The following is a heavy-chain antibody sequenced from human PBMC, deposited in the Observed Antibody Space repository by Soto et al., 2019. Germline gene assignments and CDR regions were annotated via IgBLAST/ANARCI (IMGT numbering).Heavy chain of an antibody. Sequence: QVQLQESGPGLVKPSETLSLTCTVSGGSISSYHWSWIRQPPGKGLEWIGYIYYSGSTNYNPSLKSRVTISVDTSKNQFSLKLSSVTAADTAVYYCARSAYCGGDCNFDYWGQGTLVTVSS. CDR1: GGSISSYH. D-gene: IGHD2-21*02. J-gene: IGHJ4*02. V-gene: IGHV4-59*01. CDR2: IYYSGST. CDR3: ARSAYCGGDCNFDY.